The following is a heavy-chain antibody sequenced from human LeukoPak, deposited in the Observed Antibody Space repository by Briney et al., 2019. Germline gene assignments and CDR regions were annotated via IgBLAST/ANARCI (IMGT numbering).Heavy chain of an antibody. J-gene: IGHJ4*02. Sequence: ASLRVSCRASGYTFTNYGISWVRQAPGQGLEWMGCISAYNANTNYAQKFQGRVTMTTDTSTSTAYMELRSLRSEDTAVYYCARVGIAAQTFDYWGQGTLVTVSS. CDR1: GYTFTNYG. V-gene: IGHV1-18*01. D-gene: IGHD6-6*01. CDR3: ARVGIAAQTFDY. CDR2: ISAYNANT.